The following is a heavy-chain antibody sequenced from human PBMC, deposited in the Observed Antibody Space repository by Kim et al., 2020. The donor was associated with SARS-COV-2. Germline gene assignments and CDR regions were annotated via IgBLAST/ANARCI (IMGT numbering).Heavy chain of an antibody. V-gene: IGHV4-59*08. D-gene: IGHD2-8*01. Sequence: SETLSLTCTVSGGSLSDYYWSWIRQPPGKGLEWIGNIYYRGNTNYNPSLRSRVTMSVDTSKNQFSLKLNSVTAADTAVYFCARTRNAGHHDYWGQGSLVT. CDR1: GGSLSDYY. CDR2: IYYRGNT. J-gene: IGHJ4*02. CDR3: ARTRNAGHHDY.